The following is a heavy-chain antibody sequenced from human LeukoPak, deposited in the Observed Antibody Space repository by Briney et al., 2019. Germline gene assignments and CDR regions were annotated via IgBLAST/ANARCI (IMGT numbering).Heavy chain of an antibody. Sequence: GGSLRLSCAASGFTFNNFGMHWVRQAPGKGLEWVSFIGYEGVHKYYADSVKGRFTISKDNSKATLYLQMNSLKPEDTAVYYCAKDLHGGYSSDYWGQGTLVTVFS. V-gene: IGHV3-30*02. J-gene: IGHJ4*02. CDR1: GFTFNNFG. D-gene: IGHD4-23*01. CDR2: IGYEGVHK. CDR3: AKDLHGGYSSDY.